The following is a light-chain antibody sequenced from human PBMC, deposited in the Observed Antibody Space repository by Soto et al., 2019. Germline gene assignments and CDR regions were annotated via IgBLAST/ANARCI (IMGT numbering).Light chain of an antibody. CDR3: QLYSGWYT. J-gene: IGKJ2*01. V-gene: IGKV1-5*03. CDR2: KAS. CDR1: QSISSW. Sequence: DIQMTQSPSTLSASVGDRVTITCRASQSISSWLAWYQQKPGKAPKLLIYKASSLESGVPSRFSGSGSGTEFTLTINSLQPDDFATYYCQLYSGWYTFGQGTKLEIK.